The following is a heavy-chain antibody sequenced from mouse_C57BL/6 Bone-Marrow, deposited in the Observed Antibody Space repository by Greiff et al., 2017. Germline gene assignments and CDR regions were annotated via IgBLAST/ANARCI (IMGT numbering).Heavy chain of an antibody. D-gene: IGHD1-1*01. Sequence: VHVKQSGPVLVKPGASVKMSCKASGYTFTDYYMNWVKQSHGKSLEWIGVINPYNGGTSYNQKFKGKATLTVDKSSSTAYMELNSLTSEDSAVYYCATTVVDYFDYWCQGTTLTVSS. CDR3: ATTVVDYFDY. V-gene: IGHV1-19*01. CDR2: INPYNGGT. CDR1: GYTFTDYY. J-gene: IGHJ2*01.